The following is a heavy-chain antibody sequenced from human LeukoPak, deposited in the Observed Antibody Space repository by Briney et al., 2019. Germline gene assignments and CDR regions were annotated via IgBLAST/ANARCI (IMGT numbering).Heavy chain of an antibody. CDR2: ISGSGESK. V-gene: IGHV3-23*01. CDR3: AKGPMVRGVIEANWFDP. Sequence: HTGGSLRLSCAAAGFTFSSYAMHWVRQVAGKGLEWVSGISGSGESKFYADSVKGRFTVSRDNSKNTLYLQMNSLRAEDTARYYCAKGPMVRGVIEANWFDPWGQGTLVTVSS. CDR1: GFTFSSYA. J-gene: IGHJ5*02. D-gene: IGHD3-10*01.